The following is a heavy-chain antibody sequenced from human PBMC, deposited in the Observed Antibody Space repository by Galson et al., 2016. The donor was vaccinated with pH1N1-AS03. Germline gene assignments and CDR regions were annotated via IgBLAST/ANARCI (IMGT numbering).Heavy chain of an antibody. D-gene: IGHD3-10*01. Sequence: SETLSLTCTVSDGSVWSYYCTWIRQPPGKRLEWIGTISYTGATNYNPSLKSRLTMSADRAKNQLSLKLSSVTAADTAVYYCARDPTWFGQQQFCLDHWGQGALVSVSS. CDR3: ARDPTWFGQQQFCLDH. CDR2: ISYTGAT. CDR1: DGSVWSYY. J-gene: IGHJ5*02. V-gene: IGHV4-59*02.